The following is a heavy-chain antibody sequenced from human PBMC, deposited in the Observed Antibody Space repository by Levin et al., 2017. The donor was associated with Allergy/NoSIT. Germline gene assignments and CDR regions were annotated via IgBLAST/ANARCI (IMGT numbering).Heavy chain of an antibody. CDR2: IYSGGQT. V-gene: IGHV3-53*01. J-gene: IGHJ4*02. CDR1: GFTVSGHY. Sequence: GESLKISCAASGFTVSGHYMSWVRQAPGKGLEWVSVIYSGGQTSYADSVKGRFTISSDESKNILYLHMNSLTVEDTAMYYCAATPGFDYWGQGTLVTVS. CDR3: AATPGFDY.